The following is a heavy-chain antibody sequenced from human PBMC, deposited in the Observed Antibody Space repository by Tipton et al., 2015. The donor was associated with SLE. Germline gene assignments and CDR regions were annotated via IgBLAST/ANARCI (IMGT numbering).Heavy chain of an antibody. CDR1: GYSVSTAYY. Sequence: TLSLTCAVSGYSVSTAYYWGWIRPPPGKGLEWIGSIYYSGSTYYNPSLKSRVTISVDTSKNQFSLKLSSVTAADTAVYYCASRMVGALYYFDYWGQGTLVTVSS. J-gene: IGHJ4*02. V-gene: IGHV4-38-2*01. D-gene: IGHD1-26*01. CDR2: IYYSGST. CDR3: ASRMVGALYYFDY.